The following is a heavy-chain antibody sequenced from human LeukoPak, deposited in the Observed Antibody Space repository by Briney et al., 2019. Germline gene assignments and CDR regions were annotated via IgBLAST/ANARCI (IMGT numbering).Heavy chain of an antibody. Sequence: GASVKVSCKASGYTFTGYYMHWVRQAPGQGLEWMGWINPNSGGTNYAQKFQGRVTMTRDTSISTAYMELSRLRSDDTAVYYCARQVEMATEVVCYWGQGTLVTVSS. J-gene: IGHJ4*02. D-gene: IGHD5-24*01. V-gene: IGHV1-2*02. CDR2: INPNSGGT. CDR3: ARQVEMATEVVCY. CDR1: GYTFTGYY.